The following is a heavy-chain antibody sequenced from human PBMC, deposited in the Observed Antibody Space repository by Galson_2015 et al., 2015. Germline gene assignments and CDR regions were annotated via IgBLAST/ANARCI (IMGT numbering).Heavy chain of an antibody. J-gene: IGHJ3*02. V-gene: IGHV3-30*18. CDR3: ANLQELLFASQHSSALLIQKNYDAFDI. D-gene: IGHD1-26*01. CDR1: GFTFSSYG. CDR2: ISYDGSNK. Sequence: SLRLSCAASGFTFSSYGMHWVRQAPGKGLEWVAVISYDGSNKYYADSVKGRFTISRDNSKNTLYLQMNSLRAEDTAVYYCANLQELLFASQHSSALLIQKNYDAFDIWGQGTMVTVSS.